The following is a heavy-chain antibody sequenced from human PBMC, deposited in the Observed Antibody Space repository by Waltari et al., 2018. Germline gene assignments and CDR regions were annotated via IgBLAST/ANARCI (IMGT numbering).Heavy chain of an antibody. V-gene: IGHV4-38-2*02. CDR2: IYHSGST. CDR3: ARDLRYCSGGSCSPYYFDY. CDR1: GGSISDSY. J-gene: IGHJ4*02. D-gene: IGHD2-15*01. Sequence: QVQLQESGPGLVTPSETLSLTCTVSGGSISDSYLTWIRQPPGKGLEWIGSIYHSGSTYYNPSLKSRVTISVDTAKNQFSLKLSSVTAADTAVYYCARDLRYCSGGSCSPYYFDYWGQGTLVTVSS.